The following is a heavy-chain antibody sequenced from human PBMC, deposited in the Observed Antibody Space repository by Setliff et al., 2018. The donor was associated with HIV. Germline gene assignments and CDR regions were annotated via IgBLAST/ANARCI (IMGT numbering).Heavy chain of an antibody. V-gene: IGHV4-61*02. Sequence: TLSLTCTVSGVSTSSSHYYWSWIRQPAGKGLEWIGRIYTSGSANYNPSLKSRVTMSVDTSKNQFSLKLRSVTAADTAVYHCARPHSGRGGGAYFDPWGQGILVTVSS. CDR2: IYTSGSA. J-gene: IGHJ5*02. D-gene: IGHD6-19*01. CDR3: ARPHSGRGGGAYFDP. CDR1: GVSTSSSHYY.